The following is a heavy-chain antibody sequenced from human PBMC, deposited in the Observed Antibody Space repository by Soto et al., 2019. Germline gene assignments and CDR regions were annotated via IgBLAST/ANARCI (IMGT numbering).Heavy chain of an antibody. CDR2: ISPDDSET. CDR1: GYYFSSYW. J-gene: IGHJ4*02. V-gene: IGHV5-51*01. Sequence: EVQLVQSGAEVKKAGESLRISCKASGYYFSSYWIGWVRQKPGKGLEWVGIISPDDSETRYSPSFQGHVTISADKSLSTAYRQWTSLRASDSAVYFCARRDTSGSYYGDFGNWGQGTLVTVSS. D-gene: IGHD3-22*01. CDR3: ARRDTSGSYYGDFGN.